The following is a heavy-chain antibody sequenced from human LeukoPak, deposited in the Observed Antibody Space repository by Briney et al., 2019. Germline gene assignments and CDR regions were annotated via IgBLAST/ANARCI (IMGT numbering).Heavy chain of an antibody. J-gene: IGHJ6*02. CDR3: AKGGDGYNKDYYYGMDV. CDR1: GFTFSSYA. V-gene: IGHV3-23*01. CDR2: ISGSGGST. Sequence: GGSLRPSCAASGFTFSSYAMSWVRQAPGKGLEWVSAISGSGGSTYFADSVKGRFTISRDNSKNTLYLQMNSLRAEDTAVYYCAKGGDGYNKDYYYGMDVWGQGTTVTVSS. D-gene: IGHD5-24*01.